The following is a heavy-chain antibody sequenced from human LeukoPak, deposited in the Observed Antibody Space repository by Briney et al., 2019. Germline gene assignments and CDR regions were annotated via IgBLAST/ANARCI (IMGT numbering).Heavy chain of an antibody. V-gene: IGHV1-2*02. CDR1: GYTFTGYY. Sequence: ASVKVSCKASGYTFTGYYMHWVRQAPGQGLEWMGWINPNSGGTNYAQKFQGRVTMTRDTSISTAYMELSRLRSDDTAVYYCARELYSSGWFPPFDYWGQGTLVTVSS. J-gene: IGHJ4*02. CDR2: INPNSGGT. CDR3: ARELYSSGWFPPFDY. D-gene: IGHD6-19*01.